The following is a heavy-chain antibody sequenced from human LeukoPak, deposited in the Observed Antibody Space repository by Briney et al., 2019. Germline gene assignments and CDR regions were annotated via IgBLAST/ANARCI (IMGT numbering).Heavy chain of an antibody. CDR1: GFTFSGYS. J-gene: IGHJ4*02. Sequence: PGGSLRLSCAASGFTFSGYSMNWVRQAPGKGLEWVSSISSSSSYIYYADSVKGRFTISRDNAKNSLYLQMNSLRAEDTAVYYCARDKRGIAAAGTLDYWGQGTLVTVSS. V-gene: IGHV3-21*01. CDR3: ARDKRGIAAAGTLDY. D-gene: IGHD6-13*01. CDR2: ISSSSSYI.